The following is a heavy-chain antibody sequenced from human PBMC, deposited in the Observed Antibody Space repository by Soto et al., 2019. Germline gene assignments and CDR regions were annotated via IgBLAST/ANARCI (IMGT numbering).Heavy chain of an antibody. V-gene: IGHV4-4*02. CDR1: GGSISSSNW. CDR3: ARDAIAAAGTTFDP. D-gene: IGHD6-13*01. J-gene: IGHJ5*02. CDR2: IYHSGST. Sequence: SETLSLTCAVSGGSISSSNWWSWVRQPPGKGLEWIGEIYHSGSTNYNPSLKSRVTISVDKSKNQFSLKLSSVTAADTAVYYCARDAIAAAGTTFDPWGQGTLVTVSS.